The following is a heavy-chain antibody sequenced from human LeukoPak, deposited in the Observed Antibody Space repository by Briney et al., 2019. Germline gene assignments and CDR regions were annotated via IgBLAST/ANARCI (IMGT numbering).Heavy chain of an antibody. CDR1: GGSISSYY. CDR2: IYYSGST. Sequence: PSETLSLTCTVSGGSISSYYWSWIRQPPGKGLEWIGYIYYSGSTNYNPSLKGRVTISVYTSENQFSVKLSSVTAADTAVYYCARLKYYYDSSGYRAEYFQHWGQGTLVTVSS. V-gene: IGHV4-59*01. J-gene: IGHJ1*01. D-gene: IGHD3-22*01. CDR3: ARLKYYYDSSGYRAEYFQH.